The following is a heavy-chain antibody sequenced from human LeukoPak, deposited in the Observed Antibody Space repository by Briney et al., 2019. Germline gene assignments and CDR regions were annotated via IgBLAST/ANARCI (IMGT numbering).Heavy chain of an antibody. CDR3: ARSASSGYYLHYYYYYMDV. Sequence: GGSLRLSCAASGFTFDDYAMHWVRQAPGKGLEWVSGISWNSGSIGYADSVKGRFTISRDNAKNSLYLQMNSLRVEDTAVYYCARSASSGYYLHYYYYYMDVWGKGTTVTVSS. CDR2: ISWNSGSI. CDR1: GFTFDDYA. D-gene: IGHD3-22*01. J-gene: IGHJ6*03. V-gene: IGHV3-9*01.